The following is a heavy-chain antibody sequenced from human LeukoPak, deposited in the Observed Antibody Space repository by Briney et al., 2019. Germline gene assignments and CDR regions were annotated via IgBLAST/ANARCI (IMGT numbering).Heavy chain of an antibody. D-gene: IGHD3-10*01. Sequence: GASVKVSCKASGYTFASYGFTWVRQAPGRGLEWMGWISTYNGNTIHARNLQGRVTMTTDTSTSTAYMELRSLRFDDTAVYYCARSVKDLDIWGQGTMVTVSS. J-gene: IGHJ3*02. CDR3: ARSVKDLDI. CDR1: GYTFASYG. V-gene: IGHV1-18*01. CDR2: ISTYNGNT.